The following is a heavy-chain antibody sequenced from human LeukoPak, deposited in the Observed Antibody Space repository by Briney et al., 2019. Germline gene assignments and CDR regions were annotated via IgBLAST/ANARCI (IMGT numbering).Heavy chain of an antibody. CDR1: GYSFTSYW. J-gene: IGHJ4*02. CDR2: IYPGDSDT. V-gene: IGHV5-51*01. D-gene: IGHD3-10*01. CDR3: ARPGYYGSGSYRLDY. Sequence: GGSLQISCQGSGYSFTSYWIGWVRQVPGKGLEWMGIIYPGDSDTRYSPSFQGQVTISADKSLSTAYLQWSSLKASDTAMYYCARPGYYGSGSYRLDYWGQGTLVTVSS.